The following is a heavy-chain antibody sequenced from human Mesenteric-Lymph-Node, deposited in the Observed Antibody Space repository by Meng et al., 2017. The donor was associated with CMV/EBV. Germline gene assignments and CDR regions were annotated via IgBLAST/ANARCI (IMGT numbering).Heavy chain of an antibody. J-gene: IGHJ4*02. D-gene: IGHD1-26*01. CDR2: IYSGGST. V-gene: IGHV3-66*02. CDR1: GFTFSRYW. Sequence: GESLKISCAASGFTFSRYWMHWVRQAPGKGLVWVSVIYSGGSTYYADSVKGRFTISRDNSKNTLYLQMNSLRAEDTAVYYCARGRSGSYYDYWGQGTLVTVSS. CDR3: ARGRSGSYYDY.